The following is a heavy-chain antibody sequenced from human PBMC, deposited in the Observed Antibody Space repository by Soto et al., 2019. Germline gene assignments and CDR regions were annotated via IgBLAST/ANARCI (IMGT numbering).Heavy chain of an antibody. CDR1: GYSFASHW. D-gene: IGHD1-26*01. V-gene: IGHV5-51*01. J-gene: IGHJ4*02. CDR3: ARYSGSYWHYLDF. CDR2: IYPGDSDT. Sequence: GESLKISCQGCGYSFASHWVAWVRQMPEKGLEWIGTIYPGDSDTKYSPAFRGQVTISADTSVSTAYLQWRSLEATDSAIYYCARYSGSYWHYLDFWGQGTLITVSS.